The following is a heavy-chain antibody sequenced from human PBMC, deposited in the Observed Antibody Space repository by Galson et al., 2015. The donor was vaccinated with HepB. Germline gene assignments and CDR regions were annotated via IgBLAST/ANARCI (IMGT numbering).Heavy chain of an antibody. D-gene: IGHD2/OR15-2a*01. Sequence: SLRLSCAASGFPFRRYGLSWVRQAPGQGLEWVAGISGSESKVYYADSVNGRFTITRDTSKNTLYLQLSRLRADDTAVYYCAKGLYDTYYYYSTMDVWGQGTTVSVS. CDR2: ISGSESKV. CDR3: AKGLYDTYYYYSTMDV. CDR1: GFPFRRYG. J-gene: IGHJ6*02. V-gene: IGHV3-23*01.